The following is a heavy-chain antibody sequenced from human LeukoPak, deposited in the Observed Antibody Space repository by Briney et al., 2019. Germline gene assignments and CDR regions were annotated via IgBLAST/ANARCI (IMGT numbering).Heavy chain of an antibody. J-gene: IGHJ4*02. CDR3: ARGGGDDGPLGY. V-gene: IGHV3-30*04. Sequence: GGSLRLSCAASGFTFSSYAMLWVRQAPGKGLEWVAVISYDGSNKYYADSVKGRFTISRDNSKNTLYLQMNSLRAEDTAVYYCARGGGDDGPLGYWGWGTVVIV. D-gene: IGHD4-17*01. CDR2: ISYDGSNK. CDR1: GFTFSSYA.